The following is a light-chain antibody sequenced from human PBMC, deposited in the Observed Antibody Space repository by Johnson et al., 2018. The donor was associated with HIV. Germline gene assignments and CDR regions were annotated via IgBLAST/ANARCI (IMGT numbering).Light chain of an antibody. J-gene: IGLJ1*01. CDR2: ESN. Sequence: SVLTQPPSVSAAPGQRVTISCSGSSFNIGINFVSWYQQVPGTAPKLLICESNKRPSGIPNRFSGSKSGTSATLGITGLQTGDEADYYCATWDTGLSAGVFGTGTKVTVL. V-gene: IGLV1-51*02. CDR3: ATWDTGLSAGV. CDR1: SFNIGINF.